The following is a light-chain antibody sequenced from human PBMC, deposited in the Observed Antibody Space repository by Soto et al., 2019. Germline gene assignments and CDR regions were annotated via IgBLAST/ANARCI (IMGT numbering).Light chain of an antibody. J-gene: IGLJ2*01. CDR1: SSEIGAYHY. CDR3: NSYTNSDTVV. V-gene: IGLV2-14*01. Sequence: QSALTQAASVSGSPGQSITISCTGTSSEIGAYHYVSWYQQRQGKVPKVMIYAVNNRPSGISNRFSGSKSGNTASLTISGLQAEDEAVYYCNSYTNSDTVVFGGGTKLTVL. CDR2: AVN.